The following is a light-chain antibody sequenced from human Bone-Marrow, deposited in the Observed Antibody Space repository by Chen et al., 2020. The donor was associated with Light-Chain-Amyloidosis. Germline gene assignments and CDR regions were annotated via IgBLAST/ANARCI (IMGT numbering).Light chain of an antibody. V-gene: IGKV1-5*03. CDR3: QQCFSYPLT. Sequence: DIQMTQSPSTLSASVGDRVTSTCRASQSISGWLAWYQQKPGKAPELLIQKASSLESGVPSRFSGSGSGTEFTLTISSLQPDDFATYYCQQCFSYPLTFGGGTKVEIK. CDR2: KAS. J-gene: IGKJ4*01. CDR1: QSISGW.